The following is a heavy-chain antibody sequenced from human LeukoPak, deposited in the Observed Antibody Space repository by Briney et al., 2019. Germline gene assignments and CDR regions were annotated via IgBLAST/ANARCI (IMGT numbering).Heavy chain of an antibody. CDR2: IWYDGSNK. CDR1: GFTFSSYG. Sequence: GVSLRLSCAASGFTFSSYGMHWVRQAPGKGLEWVAVIWYDGSNKYYADSVKGRFTISRDNSKNTLYLQMNSLRAEDTAVYYCARDPKYYYDSSGYLDAFDIWGQGTMVTVSS. D-gene: IGHD3-22*01. CDR3: ARDPKYYYDSSGYLDAFDI. V-gene: IGHV3-33*01. J-gene: IGHJ3*02.